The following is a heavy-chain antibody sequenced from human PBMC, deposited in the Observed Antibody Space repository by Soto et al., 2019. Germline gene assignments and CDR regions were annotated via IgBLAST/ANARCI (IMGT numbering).Heavy chain of an antibody. CDR2: ISGSGGST. CDR1: GFTFSSYA. D-gene: IGHD1-1*01. J-gene: IGHJ4*02. Sequence: EVQLLESGGGLVQPGGSLRLSCAASGFTFSSYAMSWVRQAPGKGLEWVSAISGSGGSTYYADSVKGRFTISRDNSKSMLYLQMNGLRAEDTAIYYCAKGQPATVTYFDSWGQGTLVTVSS. CDR3: AKGQPATVTYFDS. V-gene: IGHV3-23*01.